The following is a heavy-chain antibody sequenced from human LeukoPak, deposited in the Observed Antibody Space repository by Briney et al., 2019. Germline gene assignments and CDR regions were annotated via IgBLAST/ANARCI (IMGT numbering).Heavy chain of an antibody. V-gene: IGHV4-38-2*02. J-gene: IGHJ6*03. D-gene: IGHD3-22*01. CDR1: GGSISNSYY. CDR2: IYHSGST. Sequence: SETLSLTCTVSGGSISNSYYWGWLRQPPGKGLEWIGSIYHSGSTYYNPSLKSRVTISADTSKNQFSLKLNSVTAADTAVYYCARVPGTYYDSSGYLGSQYYYYYYMDVWGKGTTVTVSS. CDR3: ARVPGTYYDSSGYLGSQYYYYYYMDV.